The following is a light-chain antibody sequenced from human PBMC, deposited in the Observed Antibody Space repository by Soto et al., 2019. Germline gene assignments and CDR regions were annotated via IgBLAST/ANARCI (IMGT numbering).Light chain of an antibody. J-gene: IGKJ5*01. CDR2: AAS. CDR3: QQYKSYPIT. CDR1: QSISSY. V-gene: IGKV1-39*01. Sequence: DIQMTQSPSSLSASVGDRVTITCRASQSISSYLNWYQQKPGKAPKLLIYAASSLQSGVPSKFSGSGSGTDFTLTISSLQPEDFATYYCQQYKSYPITFGQGTRLEI.